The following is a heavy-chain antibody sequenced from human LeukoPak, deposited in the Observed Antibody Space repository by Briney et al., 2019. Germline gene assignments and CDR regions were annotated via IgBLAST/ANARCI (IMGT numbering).Heavy chain of an antibody. CDR2: ISSSSSTI. CDR1: GFTFSSYS. J-gene: IGHJ4*02. CDR3: ARDPWTNSDYDGFDY. D-gene: IGHD5-12*01. Sequence: GGSLRLSCAASGFTFSSYSVNWVRQAPGKGLEWVSYISSSSSTICYADSVKGRFTISRDNAKNSLYLQMNSLRAEDTAVYYCARDPWTNSDYDGFDYWGQGTLVTVSS. V-gene: IGHV3-48*01.